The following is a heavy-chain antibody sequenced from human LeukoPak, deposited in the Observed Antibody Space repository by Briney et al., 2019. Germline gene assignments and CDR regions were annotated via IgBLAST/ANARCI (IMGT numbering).Heavy chain of an antibody. Sequence: NPSETLSLTCTVSGGSISSSSYYWGWIHQPPGKGLEWIGSIYYSGSTYYNPSLKSRVTISVDTSKNQFSLKLSSVTAADTAVYYCARDKHSSSWYTFDYWGQGTLVTVSS. V-gene: IGHV4-39*07. CDR1: GGSISSSSYY. D-gene: IGHD6-13*01. J-gene: IGHJ4*02. CDR3: ARDKHSSSWYTFDY. CDR2: IYYSGST.